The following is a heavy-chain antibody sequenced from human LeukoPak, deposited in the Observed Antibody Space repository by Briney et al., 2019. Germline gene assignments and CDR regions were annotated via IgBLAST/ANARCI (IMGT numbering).Heavy chain of an antibody. CDR3: ARVSAEWLLSY. CDR2: IRQDGGEK. D-gene: IGHD3-3*01. J-gene: IGHJ4*02. V-gene: IGHV3-7*01. CDR1: GFTFSSDW. Sequence: GGSLRLSCAASGFTFSSDWMAWVRQAPGKGLEWVANIRQDGGEKFYLDSVKGRFTISRDNSRNSLYLQMNSLRAEDTAVYYCARVSAEWLLSYWGQGTLVTVSS.